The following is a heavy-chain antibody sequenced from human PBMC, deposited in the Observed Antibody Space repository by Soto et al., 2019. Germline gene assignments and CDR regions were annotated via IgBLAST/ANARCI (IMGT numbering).Heavy chain of an antibody. CDR3: ARGKWELEEGFDD. CDR2: INPNSGGT. V-gene: IGHV1-2*04. Sequence: ASVKVSCKASGYTFTGYYMHWVRQAPGQGLEWMGWINPNSGGTNYAQKFQGWVTMTRDTSISTAYMELSRLRSDDTAVYYCARGKWELEEGFDDWGQGTLVTVSS. CDR1: GYTFTGYY. D-gene: IGHD1-26*01. J-gene: IGHJ4*02.